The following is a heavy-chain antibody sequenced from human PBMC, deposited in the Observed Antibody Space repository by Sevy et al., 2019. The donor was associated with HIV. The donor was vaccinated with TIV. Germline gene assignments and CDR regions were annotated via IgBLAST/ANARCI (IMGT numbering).Heavy chain of an antibody. J-gene: IGHJ4*02. V-gene: IGHV4-59*01. CDR2: VSHSGFT. D-gene: IGHD1-26*01. CDR1: GGSMSSFY. CDR3: ARDSGAYIPLFDS. Sequence: SETLSLICTFSGGSMSSFYWNWIRQSPGKGLEWIGYVSHSGFTNYNPSLESRVTISVDTSKSQFCLKLKSGTAADTAVYYCARDSGAYIPLFDSWGLGTLVTVSS.